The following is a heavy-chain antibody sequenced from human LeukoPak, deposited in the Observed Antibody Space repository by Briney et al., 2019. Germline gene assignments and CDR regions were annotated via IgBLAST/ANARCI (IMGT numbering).Heavy chain of an antibody. Sequence: ASVKVSCKASGYTFTSYYMHWVRQAPGQGLEWMGIINHSGGSTSYAQKFQGRVTITADESTSTAYMELSSLRSEDTAVYYCAREPKQLWSYYYYYMDVWGKGTTVTISS. CDR3: AREPKQLWSYYYYYMDV. CDR1: GYTFTSYY. V-gene: IGHV1-46*01. J-gene: IGHJ6*03. D-gene: IGHD5-18*01. CDR2: INHSGGST.